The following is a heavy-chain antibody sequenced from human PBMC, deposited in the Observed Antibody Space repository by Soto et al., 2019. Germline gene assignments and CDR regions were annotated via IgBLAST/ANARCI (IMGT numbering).Heavy chain of an antibody. CDR3: ARGYCSGGSCRINFDY. Sequence: LPETLSLTCAVYGGSFSGYYWSWIRQPPGKGLEWIGEINHSGSTNYNPSLKSRVTISVDTSKNQFSLKLSSVTAADTAVYYCARGYCSGGSCRINFDYWGQGTLVTV. D-gene: IGHD2-15*01. V-gene: IGHV4-34*01. CDR2: INHSGST. CDR1: GGSFSGYY. J-gene: IGHJ4*02.